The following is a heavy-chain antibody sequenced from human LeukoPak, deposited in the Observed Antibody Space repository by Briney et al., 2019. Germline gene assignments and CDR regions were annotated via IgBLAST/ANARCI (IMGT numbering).Heavy chain of an antibody. V-gene: IGHV1-2*02. CDR2: INPNSGGT. CDR1: GYTFTGYN. J-gene: IGHJ4*02. D-gene: IGHD2-21*01. CDR3: ARNFRPEEVVVWDY. Sequence: ASVKVSCKASGYTFTGYNMHWVRQAPGQGLECMGWINPNSGGTNYAQKFQGRVTMTRDTSISTAYMELSRLRSDDTAVYYCARNFRPEEVVVWDYWGQGTLVTVSS.